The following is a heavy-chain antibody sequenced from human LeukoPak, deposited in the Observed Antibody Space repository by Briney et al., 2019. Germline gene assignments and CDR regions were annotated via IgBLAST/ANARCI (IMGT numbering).Heavy chain of an antibody. V-gene: IGHV3-11*01. CDR2: IGLSDSTI. Sequence: GGSLRLSCAASGFTFSDYYMSWIRQVPGKGLEWVSYIGLSDSTIYYADSLKGRFAISRDNARNSLYLHMHSLRAEDTAVYYCARLKLGYWYFDLWGRGTLVTVST. CDR3: ARLKLGYWYFDL. D-gene: IGHD7-27*01. J-gene: IGHJ2*01. CDR1: GFTFSDYY.